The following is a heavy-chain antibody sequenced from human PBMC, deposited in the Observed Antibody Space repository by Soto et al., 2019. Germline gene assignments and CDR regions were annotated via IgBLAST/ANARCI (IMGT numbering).Heavy chain of an antibody. J-gene: IGHJ3*02. CDR1: GGTFSSYA. Sequence: RASVKVSCKASGGTFSSYAISWVRQAPGQGLERMGGIIPIFGTANYAQKFQGRVTITADKSTSTAYMELSSLRSEDTAVYYCARDQYKGGSTVTTSGAFDIWGQGTMVTVSS. D-gene: IGHD4-17*01. CDR2: IIPIFGTA. V-gene: IGHV1-69*06. CDR3: ARDQYKGGSTVTTSGAFDI.